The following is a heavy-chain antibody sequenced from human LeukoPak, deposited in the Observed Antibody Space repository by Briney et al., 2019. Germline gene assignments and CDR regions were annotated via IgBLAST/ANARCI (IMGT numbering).Heavy chain of an antibody. D-gene: IGHD1-1*01. J-gene: IGHJ5*02. V-gene: IGHV4-39*07. CDR3: ATDRGYNWNDQRFDP. CDR1: GASISSSSYY. CDR2: IYYSGST. Sequence: PSETLSLTSTVSGASISSSSYYWGWIRQPPGKGLEWIGSIYYSGSTYYNPSLKSRVTISVDTSKNQFSLKLSSVTAADTAVYYCATDRGYNWNDQRFDPWGQGTLVTVSS.